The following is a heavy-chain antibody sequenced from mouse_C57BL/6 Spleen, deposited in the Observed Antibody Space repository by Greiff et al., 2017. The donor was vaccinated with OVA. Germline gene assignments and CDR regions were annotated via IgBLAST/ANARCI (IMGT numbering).Heavy chain of an antibody. V-gene: IGHV1-50*01. Sequence: QVQLQQPGAELVKPGASVKLSCKASGYTFTSYWMQWVKQRPGQGLEWIGEIDPSDSYTNYNQKFKGKATLTVDTSSSTAYMQLSSLTSEDSAVYYCARRGFGPYWYFDVWGTGTTVTVSS. CDR2: IDPSDSYT. J-gene: IGHJ1*03. CDR3: ARRGFGPYWYFDV. CDR1: GYTFTSYW.